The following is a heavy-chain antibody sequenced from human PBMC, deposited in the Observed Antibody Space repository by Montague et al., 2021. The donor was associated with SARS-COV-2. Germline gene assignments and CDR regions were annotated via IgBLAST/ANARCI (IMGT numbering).Heavy chain of an antibody. CDR3: ARGVEDADAGVDY. CDR1: GESISGFF. CDR2: IYPSGGT. J-gene: IGHJ4*02. D-gene: IGHD2-15*01. Sequence: SETLSLTCSVSGESISGFFWNWIRQPPGKGLEWIGRIYPSGGTDYNPSLDSRVTISVDMSKKQFSPEVNSVTAADAAVYYCARGVEDADAGVDYWGQGTLVTVSS. V-gene: IGHV4-4*07.